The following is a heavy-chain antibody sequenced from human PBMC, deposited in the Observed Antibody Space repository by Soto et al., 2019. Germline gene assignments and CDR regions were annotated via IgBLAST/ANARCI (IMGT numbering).Heavy chain of an antibody. CDR3: ARDLNPNFWSGYYSVDAFDI. V-gene: IGHV1-18*01. CDR1: GYTFTSYG. CDR2: ISAYNGNT. J-gene: IGHJ3*02. Sequence: ASVKVSCKASGYTFTSYGISWVRQAPGQGLEWMGWISAYNGNTNYAQKHQGRVTMTTGTSTSTAYMELRSLRSDDTAVYYCARDLNPNFWSGYYSVDAFDIWGQGTMVTVSS. D-gene: IGHD3-3*01.